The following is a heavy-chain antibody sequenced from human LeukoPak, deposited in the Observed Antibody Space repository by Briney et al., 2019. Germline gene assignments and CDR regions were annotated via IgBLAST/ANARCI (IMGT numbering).Heavy chain of an antibody. D-gene: IGHD1-26*01. V-gene: IGHV1-18*01. CDR1: GYTFTSYG. Sequence: GASVKVSCKASGYTFTSYGISWVRQAPGQGLEWMGWISAYNGNTNYAQKLQGRVTMTTDTSTSTAYMELSRLRSDDTAVYYCARIFVGASWALLGFDYWGQGTLVTVSS. CDR2: ISAYNGNT. CDR3: ARIFVGASWALLGFDY. J-gene: IGHJ4*02.